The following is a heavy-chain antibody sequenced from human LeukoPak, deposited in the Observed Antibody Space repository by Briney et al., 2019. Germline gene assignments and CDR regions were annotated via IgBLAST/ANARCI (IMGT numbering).Heavy chain of an antibody. CDR2: IKQDGSEN. V-gene: IGHV3-7*03. D-gene: IGHD6-19*01. Sequence: GGSPRLSCAASGFTFSNYWMHWVRQAPGKGLEWVANIKQDGSENYYVDSVKGRFTISSDNAKNSLYLQMSSLRAEDTAVYYCARSSGWVSDYWGQGILVTVSP. CDR1: GFTFSNYW. J-gene: IGHJ4*02. CDR3: ARSSGWVSDY.